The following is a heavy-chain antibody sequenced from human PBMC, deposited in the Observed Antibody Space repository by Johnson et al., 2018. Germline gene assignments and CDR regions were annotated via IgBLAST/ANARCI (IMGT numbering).Heavy chain of an antibody. CDR1: GFTFSSYS. CDR2: ISSSSSYI. V-gene: IGHV3-21*01. CDR3: ARGLLPYCSSTSGYAGKYYYYYYMDV. J-gene: IGHJ6*03. D-gene: IGHD2-2*01. Sequence: VQLVQSGGGLVKPGGSLRLSCAASGFTFSSYSMNWVRQAPGKGLEWVSSISSSSSYIYYADSVKGRFTISRDNAKNSLYLQMNNLRAEEKAVYYCARGLLPYCSSTSGYAGKYYYYYYMDVWGKGTTVTVSS.